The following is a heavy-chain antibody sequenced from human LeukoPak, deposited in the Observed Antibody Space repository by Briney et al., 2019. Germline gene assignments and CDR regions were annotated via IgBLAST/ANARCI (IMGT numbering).Heavy chain of an antibody. CDR2: ISGSGTST. V-gene: IGHV3-23*01. CDR3: AKATSTVTTITFAY. CDR1: GFTFSSSA. D-gene: IGHD4-17*01. Sequence: GGSLRLSCAASGFTFSSSAMSWVRQAPGKGLEWVSAISGSGTSTYYADSVKGRFTISRDNSKNTLYLQMNSLRAEDTAVYYCAKATSTVTTITFAYWGQGTLVTVSS. J-gene: IGHJ4*02.